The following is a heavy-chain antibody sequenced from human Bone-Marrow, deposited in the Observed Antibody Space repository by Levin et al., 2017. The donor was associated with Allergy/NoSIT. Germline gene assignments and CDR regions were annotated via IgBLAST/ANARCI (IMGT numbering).Heavy chain of an antibody. Sequence: GESLKISCRDSGYTSDNYWITWVRQMPGKGLEWMGRIDPSDSYTNYSPSFQGHVTLSFDKAVSTAYLQWSSLKASDTAMYYCTRRGGGQRIHWGQGTLVTISS. CDR2: IDPSDSYT. D-gene: IGHD3-10*01. CDR1: GYTSDNYW. CDR3: TRRGGGQRIH. V-gene: IGHV5-10-1*01. J-gene: IGHJ4*02.